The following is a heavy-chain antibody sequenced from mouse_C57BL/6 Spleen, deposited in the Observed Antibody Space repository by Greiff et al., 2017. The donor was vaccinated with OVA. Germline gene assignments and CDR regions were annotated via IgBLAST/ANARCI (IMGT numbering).Heavy chain of an antibody. J-gene: IGHJ4*01. CDR2: IHPNSGST. CDR3: ARSGDYYGSSYAMDY. CDR1: GYTFTSYW. V-gene: IGHV1-64*01. Sequence: VQLKQPGAELVKPGASVKLSCKASGYTFTSYWMHWVKQRPGQGLEWIGMIHPNSGSTNYNEKFKSKATLTVDKSSSTAYMQLSSLTSEDSAVYYGARSGDYYGSSYAMDYWGQGTSVTVAS. D-gene: IGHD1-1*01.